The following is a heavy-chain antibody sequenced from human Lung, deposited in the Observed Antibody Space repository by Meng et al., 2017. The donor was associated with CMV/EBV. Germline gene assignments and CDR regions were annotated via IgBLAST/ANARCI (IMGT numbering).Heavy chain of an antibody. J-gene: IGHJ6*02. CDR1: GFTFSSYV. CDR2: VSYDGSNK. CDR3: ATDDSRSPYYSYGMDV. D-gene: IGHD6-6*01. Sequence: GESXKISCAASGFTFSSYVMHWVRQAPGRGLEWVTLVSYDGSNKYYADSVNGRFTISRDNSRNTLYLQMNSLRVEDTAVYYCATDDSRSPYYSYGMDVWGQGXTVTVSS. V-gene: IGHV3-30*04.